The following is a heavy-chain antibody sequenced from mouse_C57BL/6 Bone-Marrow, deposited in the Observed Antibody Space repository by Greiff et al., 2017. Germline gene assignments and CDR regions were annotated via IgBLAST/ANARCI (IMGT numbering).Heavy chain of an antibody. V-gene: IGHV1-15*01. CDR3: TRTITTVERAFDD. CDR2: IDPETGGT. D-gene: IGHD1-1*01. J-gene: IGHJ2*01. Sequence: VQLQQSGAELVRPGASVTLSCTASGYTFTDYEMHWVKQTPVHGLEWIGAIDPETGGTAYNQKFKGKAILTADKSSSTAYMELRSLTSEDSAVYYCTRTITTVERAFDDWGQGTTLTVSS. CDR1: GYTFTDYE.